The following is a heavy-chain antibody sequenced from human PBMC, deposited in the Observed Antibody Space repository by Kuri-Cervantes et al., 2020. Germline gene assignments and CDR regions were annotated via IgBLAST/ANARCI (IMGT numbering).Heavy chain of an antibody. Sequence: SAKVSCKASGFTFASSAVQWVRQARRQRLEWIGWIVVGSGNTNYEQKLQGRVTMTTETSTSTSYMELRSLRTDDTAVYYCAGDYGGANPKDGFDPWGQGTLVTVSS. D-gene: IGHD4-23*01. CDR1: GFTFASSA. V-gene: IGHV1-58*01. CDR2: IVVGSGNT. CDR3: AGDYGGANPKDGFDP. J-gene: IGHJ5*02.